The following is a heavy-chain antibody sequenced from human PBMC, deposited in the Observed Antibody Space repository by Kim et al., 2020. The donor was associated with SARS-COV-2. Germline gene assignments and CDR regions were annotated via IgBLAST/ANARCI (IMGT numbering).Heavy chain of an antibody. Sequence: GGSLRLSCAASGFTFTTYNMNWVCQAPGKGLEWISYISVTDAIYYADSVKGRFTISRDYAKNSLDLQMNSLRDEDTAVYYCARDWNWGIDVWGQGTLVTVSS. CDR3: ARDWNWGIDV. CDR1: GFTFTTYN. CDR2: ISVTDAI. D-gene: IGHD7-27*01. J-gene: IGHJ4*02. V-gene: IGHV3-48*02.